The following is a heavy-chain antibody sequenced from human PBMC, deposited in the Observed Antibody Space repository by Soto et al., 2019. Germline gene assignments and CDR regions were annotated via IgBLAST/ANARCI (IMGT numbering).Heavy chain of an antibody. CDR2: IIPILGIA. V-gene: IGHV1-69*02. J-gene: IGHJ6*02. Sequence: ASVKVSCKASGGTFSSYTISWVRQAPGQGLEWMGRIIPILGIANYAQKFQGRVTITADKSTSTAYMELSSLRSEDTAVYYCARVGYSGSYYYYGMDVWGQGTTVTVSS. CDR3: ARVGYSGSYYYYGMDV. D-gene: IGHD1-26*01. CDR1: GGTFSSYT.